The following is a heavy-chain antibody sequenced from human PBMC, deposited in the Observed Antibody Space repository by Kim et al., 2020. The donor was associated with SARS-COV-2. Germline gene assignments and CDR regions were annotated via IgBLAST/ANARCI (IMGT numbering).Heavy chain of an antibody. CDR3: ARDQNYGSGSYGPRYYYGMDV. CDR2: IYYSGST. Sequence: SETLSLTCTVSGGSISSYYWSWIRQPPGKGLEWIGYIYYSGSTNYNPSLKSRVTISVKTSNNQFSLKLSSVTAADTAVYYCARDQNYGSGSYGPRYYYGMDVWGQGTTVTVSS. D-gene: IGHD3-10*01. J-gene: IGHJ6*02. CDR1: GGSISSYY. V-gene: IGHV4-59*13.